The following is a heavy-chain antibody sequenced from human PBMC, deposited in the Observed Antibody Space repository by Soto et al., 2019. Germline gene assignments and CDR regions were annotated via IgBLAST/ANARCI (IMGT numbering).Heavy chain of an antibody. Sequence: PSETLSLTCAVYGGSFSGYYWSWIRQPPGKGLEWIGEINHSGSTNYNPSLKSRVTISVDTSKNQFSLKLSSVTAADTAVYYCARVVSSGHVDYWGQGTLVTVSS. CDR3: ARVVSSGHVDY. J-gene: IGHJ4*02. CDR1: GGSFSGYY. CDR2: INHSGST. V-gene: IGHV4-34*01. D-gene: IGHD3-22*01.